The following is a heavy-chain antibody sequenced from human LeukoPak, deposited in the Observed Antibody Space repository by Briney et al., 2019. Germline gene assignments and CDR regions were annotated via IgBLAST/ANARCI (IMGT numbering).Heavy chain of an antibody. J-gene: IGHJ4*02. CDR2: INPNSGGT. D-gene: IGHD1-1*01. CDR3: AITGTRRYFDY. CDR1: DYNFLDYG. V-gene: IGHV1-2*02. Sequence: ASVKVSCKASDYNFLDYGVTWVRQAPGQGLEWMGWINPNSGGTNYAQKFQGRVTMTRDTSISTAYMELSRLRSDDTAVYYCAITGTRRYFDYWGQGTLVTVSS.